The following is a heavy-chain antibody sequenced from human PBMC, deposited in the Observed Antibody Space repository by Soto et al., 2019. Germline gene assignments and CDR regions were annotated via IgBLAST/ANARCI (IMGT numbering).Heavy chain of an antibody. CDR2: ITGSSSSI. CDR1: GFIFNSHN. J-gene: IGHJ3*01. Sequence: EVQLVESGGGLVKPGGSLRLSCAASGFIFNSHNMNWVRQAPGKGLEWVASITGSSSSIFYADSLKGRFTISRDNANNSLYLQMNNLRPDDTAVYYCATWHEREHAFDVWGQGTTVTISS. D-gene: IGHD1-1*01. V-gene: IGHV3-21*04. CDR3: ATWHEREHAFDV.